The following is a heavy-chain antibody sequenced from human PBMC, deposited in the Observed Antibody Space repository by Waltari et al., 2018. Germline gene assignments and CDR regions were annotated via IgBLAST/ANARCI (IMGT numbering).Heavy chain of an antibody. Sequence: QLQLQESGPGLVKPSETLSLTCTVSGGSVSSSSYYWGWIRQPPGKGLEDIGTIYYTESTYYNPSLKSRVTISIDSSKNQFSLKLRSVTAADTAVYYCARRGPSYFDYWGQGTLVTVSS. CDR2: IYYTEST. CDR3: ARRGPSYFDY. V-gene: IGHV4-39*01. J-gene: IGHJ4*02. CDR1: GGSVSSSSYY. D-gene: IGHD5-12*01.